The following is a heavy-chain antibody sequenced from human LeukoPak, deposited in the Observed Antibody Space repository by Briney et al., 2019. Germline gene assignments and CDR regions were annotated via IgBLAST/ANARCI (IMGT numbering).Heavy chain of an antibody. D-gene: IGHD3-10*01. Sequence: SETLSLTCTVSAGSINTYYWSWIRQPAGKGLEWIGHIYTSGSTNYNPSLKSRVTMSLDTSKNQFSLKLSSVTAADTAVYYCARDKYYGSGNYGKYNWFDPWGQGALVTVSS. CDR2: IYTSGST. V-gene: IGHV4-4*07. J-gene: IGHJ5*02. CDR1: AGSINTYY. CDR3: ARDKYYGSGNYGKYNWFDP.